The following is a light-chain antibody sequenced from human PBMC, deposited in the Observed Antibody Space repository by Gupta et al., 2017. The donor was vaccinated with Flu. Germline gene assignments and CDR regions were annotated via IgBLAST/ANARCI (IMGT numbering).Light chain of an antibody. CDR3: QQVNNFPRT. V-gene: IGKV1-12*01. J-gene: IGKJ1*01. Sequence: DIQLTQSPSSVSASVGDRVTITCRASQDIDFWLAWYQQSPGKAPKLLIYAASKLQNGVPSRFSGRGSGTDFTLTISSLQPEDFATYFCQQVNNFPRTFGQGTKVEIK. CDR1: QDIDFW. CDR2: AAS.